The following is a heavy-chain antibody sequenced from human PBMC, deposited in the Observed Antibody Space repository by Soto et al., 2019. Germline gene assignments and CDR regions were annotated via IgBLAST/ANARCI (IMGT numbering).Heavy chain of an antibody. Sequence: GGSLRLSCAASRFTFSSYGMHWVRQAPGKGLEWVAVIWYDGSNKYYADSVKGRFTISRDNSKNTLYLQMNSLRAEDTAVYYCARDSDTGDSAHDYWGQGTLVTVSS. CDR2: IWYDGSNK. CDR3: ARDSDTGDSAHDY. J-gene: IGHJ4*02. CDR1: RFTFSSYG. D-gene: IGHD3-16*01. V-gene: IGHV3-33*01.